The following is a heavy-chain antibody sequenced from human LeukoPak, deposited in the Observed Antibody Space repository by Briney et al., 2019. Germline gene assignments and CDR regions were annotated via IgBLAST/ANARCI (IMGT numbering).Heavy chain of an antibody. CDR1: GYTFTDYY. Sequence: ASVKVSCKASGYTFTDYYINWVRQAPGQGLEWMGWINPNSGDTNYAQKFQGRVTMTRDTSISTAYMELSRLRSDDTAVYYCARVRYRLAETYIDYWGQGTLVTVSS. D-gene: IGHD3-16*01. J-gene: IGHJ4*02. CDR3: ARVRYRLAETYIDY. V-gene: IGHV1-2*02. CDR2: INPNSGDT.